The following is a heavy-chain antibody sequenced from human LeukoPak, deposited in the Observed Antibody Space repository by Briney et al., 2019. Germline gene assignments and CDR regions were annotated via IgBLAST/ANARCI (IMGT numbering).Heavy chain of an antibody. V-gene: IGHV4-31*03. J-gene: IGHJ5*02. D-gene: IGHD2-15*01. CDR3: ARGSARGSCSGGSCYACCFDP. Sequence: PSETLSLSCTVSGGSISSGGYYWSWIRQHPGKGLEWIGYIYYSGSTYYNPSLKSRVTISVDTSKNQFSLKLSSVTAADTAVYYCARGSARGSCSGGSCYACCFDPWGQGTLVNVSS. CDR2: IYYSGST. CDR1: GGSISSGGYY.